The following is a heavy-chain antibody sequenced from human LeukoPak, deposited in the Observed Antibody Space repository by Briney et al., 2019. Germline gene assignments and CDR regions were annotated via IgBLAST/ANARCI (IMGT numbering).Heavy chain of an antibody. CDR1: GLTFSSYA. V-gene: IGHV3-30*01. Sequence: GRSLRLSCAASGLTFSSYAMHWVRQAPGKGLEWVALIAYDGSNKYYADSVKGRFTISRDNSKNTLYLQMNSLRAEDTAVYYCATGSSISSLTTFAYSGQGTLVTVSS. CDR2: IAYDGSNK. CDR3: ATGSSISSLTTFAY. J-gene: IGHJ4*02. D-gene: IGHD4/OR15-4a*01.